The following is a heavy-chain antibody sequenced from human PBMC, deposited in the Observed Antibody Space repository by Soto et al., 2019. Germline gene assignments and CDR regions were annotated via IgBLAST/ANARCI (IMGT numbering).Heavy chain of an antibody. D-gene: IGHD6-6*01. CDR1: GGSISSGGYY. V-gene: IGHV4-31*01. Sequence: QVQLQESGPGLVKPSQTLSLTCTVSGGSISSGGYYWTWIRQHPGKGLEWIGYNYYSGITYYNPSLKSLFTISLDTSKNQFSLNLSSVTAADTAWYYFARGASIAGLYYGMDVCCQGTTVTVSS. CDR2: NYYSGIT. CDR3: ARGASIAGLYYGMDV. J-gene: IGHJ6*02.